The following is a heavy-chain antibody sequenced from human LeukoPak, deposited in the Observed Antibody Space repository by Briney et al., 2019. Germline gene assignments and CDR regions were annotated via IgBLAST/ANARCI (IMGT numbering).Heavy chain of an antibody. J-gene: IGHJ3*02. Sequence: PSETLSLTCAVSGYSISSGYYWGWIRQPPGKGLEWIGSIYHSGSTYYNPSLKSRVTISVDTSKNQFSLKLSPVTAADTAVYYCARDRRSYGDYAAFDIWGQGTMVTVSS. V-gene: IGHV4-38-2*02. CDR2: IYHSGST. D-gene: IGHD4-17*01. CDR1: GYSISSGYY. CDR3: ARDRRSYGDYAAFDI.